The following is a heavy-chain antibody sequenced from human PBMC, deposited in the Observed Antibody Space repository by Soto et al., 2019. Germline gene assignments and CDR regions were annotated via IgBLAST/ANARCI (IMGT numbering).Heavy chain of an antibody. J-gene: IGHJ5*02. D-gene: IGHD3-22*01. CDR2: ISGSGGST. CDR1: GVTFSSYA. Sequence: GGSLRLSCAASGVTFSSYAMSWVRQAPGKGLEWVSAISGSGGSTYYADSVKGRFTISRDNSKNTLYLQMNSLRAEDTAVYYCAKTWTTYYYDSSGYYPYWFDPWGQGTLVTVSS. V-gene: IGHV3-23*01. CDR3: AKTWTTYYYDSSGYYPYWFDP.